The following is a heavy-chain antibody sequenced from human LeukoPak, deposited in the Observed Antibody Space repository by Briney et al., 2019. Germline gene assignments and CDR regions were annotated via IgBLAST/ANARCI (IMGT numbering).Heavy chain of an antibody. CDR2: IIPIFGTS. V-gene: IGHV1-69*05. CDR3: ARTYSSGWLRYFDY. D-gene: IGHD6-19*01. CDR1: GGTFSTYA. J-gene: IGHJ4*02. Sequence: ASVKVSCKASGGTFSTYAISWVRQAPGQGLEWMGRIIPIFGTSNYAQKFQGRVTITTDESTSTAYMELSRLRSEDTAVYYCARTYSSGWLRYFDYWGQGTLVTVSS.